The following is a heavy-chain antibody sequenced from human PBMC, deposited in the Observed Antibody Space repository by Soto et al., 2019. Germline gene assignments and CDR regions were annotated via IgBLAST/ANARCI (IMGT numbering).Heavy chain of an antibody. CDR2: IWYDGSTA. V-gene: IGHV3-33*01. J-gene: IGHJ6*04. CDR3: ARAGVRGFFVPVFSGLDV. Sequence: QVQLVESGGGVVQPGGSLRLSCVASGFAFGSYGMQWVRRAPGKGLEWVAVIWYDGSTAYYADSVKGRFTISRDNSKNTLFLHLNSLTAEDTAVYLCARAGVRGFFVPVFSGLDVWGNGTTVTVSS. D-gene: IGHD3-10*01. CDR1: GFAFGSYG.